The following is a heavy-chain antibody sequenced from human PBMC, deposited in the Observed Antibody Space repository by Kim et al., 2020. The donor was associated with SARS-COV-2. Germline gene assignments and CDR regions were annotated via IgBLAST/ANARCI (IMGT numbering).Heavy chain of an antibody. D-gene: IGHD2-2*01. V-gene: IGHV3-23*01. CDR3: SKDIVVVPLPLFSAFDI. CDR2: ISGSGGST. J-gene: IGHJ3*02. CDR1: GFTFSSYA. Sequence: GGSLRLSCAASGFTFSSYAMSWVRQAPGKGLEWVSAISGSGGSTYYADSVKGRFTISRDNSKNTQYLQMKSLSPEDTAVYYCSKDIVVVPLPLFSAFDIWGQGTMVTVPS.